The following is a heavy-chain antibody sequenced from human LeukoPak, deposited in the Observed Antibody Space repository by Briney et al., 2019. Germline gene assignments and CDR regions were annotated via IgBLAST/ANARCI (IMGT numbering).Heavy chain of an antibody. D-gene: IGHD3-22*01. J-gene: IGHJ4*02. V-gene: IGHV3-23*01. CDR1: RFTFSIYA. CDR2: ITSSGETT. Sequence: GGPLRLSCAASRFTFSIYAMSWVRQAPGKGLEWVSSITSSGETTYYAGSVKGQFTISRDNSKNTVYLQMNSLRAEDTAVYYCARDRPNYYGANGHYYRRDGDYWGQGTLVTVSS. CDR3: ARDRPNYYGANGHYYRRDGDY.